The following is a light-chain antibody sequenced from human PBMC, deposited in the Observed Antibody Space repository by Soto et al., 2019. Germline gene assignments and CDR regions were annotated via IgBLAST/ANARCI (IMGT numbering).Light chain of an antibody. CDR2: GAS. Sequence: ETELTQSPGTLSLSPGERATLSCRASQSVWSSLLAWYQHKPGQTPRLLIYGASSRATGIPDRFSGSGSGTDFTLTISRLEPEDFAVYYCQQYGSPWTFGQGTKVEIK. V-gene: IGKV3-20*01. CDR1: QSVWSSL. CDR3: QQYGSPWT. J-gene: IGKJ1*01.